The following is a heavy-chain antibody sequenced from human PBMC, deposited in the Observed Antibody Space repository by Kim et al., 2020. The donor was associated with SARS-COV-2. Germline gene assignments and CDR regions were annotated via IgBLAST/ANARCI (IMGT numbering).Heavy chain of an antibody. CDR2: ISWNSGTI. D-gene: IGHD1-1*01. Sequence: GGSLRLSCAASGFAFGDYAVHWVRQAPGKGLEWVAGISWNSGTIDYADSVKGRFTISRDNAKNSLYLQMNSLRPEDTALYYCAKDIRPRLDPRWVQVGYFACWGQGTLVTVSS. V-gene: IGHV3-9*01. J-gene: IGHJ4*02. CDR1: GFAFGDYA. CDR3: AKDIRPRLDPRWVQVGYFAC.